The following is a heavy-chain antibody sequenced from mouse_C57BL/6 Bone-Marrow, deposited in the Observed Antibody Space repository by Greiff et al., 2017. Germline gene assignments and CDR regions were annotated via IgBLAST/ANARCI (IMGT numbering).Heavy chain of an antibody. D-gene: IGHD1-1*01. CDR2: IYPRSGNT. J-gene: IGHJ2*01. CDR1: GYTFTSYG. V-gene: IGHV1-81*01. CDR3: ARHAITTVVDY. Sequence: VQLQQSGAELARPGASVKLSCTASGYTFTSYGISWVKQRTGQGLEWIGEIYPRSGNTYYNEQFTGKATLTADKSSSTGYMELRSLTSEDSAVYFCARHAITTVVDYWGQGTTLTVSS.